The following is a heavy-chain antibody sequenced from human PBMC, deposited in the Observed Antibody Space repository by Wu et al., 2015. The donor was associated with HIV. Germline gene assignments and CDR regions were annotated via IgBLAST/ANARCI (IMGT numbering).Heavy chain of an antibody. V-gene: IGHV1-2*02. Sequence: QVQLVQSGAEVKKSGASVKVSCKASGYIFTGYYTHWVRQAPGQGLEWMGWMNPKNGDTSYAQKFQGRATMTRDTSISTAYMELSRLRSDDTAVYYCAFGQAATISDYFYMDVWGKGTTVTVSS. D-gene: IGHD5-12*01. J-gene: IGHJ6*03. CDR2: MNPKNGDT. CDR1: GYIFTGYY. CDR3: AFGQAATISDYFYMDV.